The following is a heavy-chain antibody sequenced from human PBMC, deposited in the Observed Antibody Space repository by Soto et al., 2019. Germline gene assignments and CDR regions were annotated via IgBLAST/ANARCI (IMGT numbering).Heavy chain of an antibody. J-gene: IGHJ6*02. CDR3: ARGIGSFSWGYFYYGMDG. CDR1: GGTFSSYA. D-gene: IGHD6-13*01. CDR2: IIPIFGTA. Sequence: QVQLVQSGAEVKKPGSSVKVSCKASGGTFSSYAISWVRQAPGQGLEWMGGIIPIFGTANYAQKFQGRVTIAADETTSTAQNELGRLRSGDKAGYFCARGIGSFSWGYFYYGMDGWGQGTTVTVSS. V-gene: IGHV1-69*01.